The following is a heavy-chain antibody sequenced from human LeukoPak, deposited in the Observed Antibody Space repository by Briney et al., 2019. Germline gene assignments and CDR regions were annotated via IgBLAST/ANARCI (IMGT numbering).Heavy chain of an antibody. CDR2: ISSSGSTI. J-gene: IGHJ6*02. Sequence: PGGSLRLSCAASGFTFSSYWMSWIRQAPGKGLEWVSYISSSGSTIYYADSVKGRFTISRDNAKNSLYLQMNSLRAEDTAVYYCARERATEIPDYYYYYGMDVWGQGTTVTVSS. D-gene: IGHD2-21*01. V-gene: IGHV3-11*01. CDR3: ARERATEIPDYYYYYGMDV. CDR1: GFTFSSYW.